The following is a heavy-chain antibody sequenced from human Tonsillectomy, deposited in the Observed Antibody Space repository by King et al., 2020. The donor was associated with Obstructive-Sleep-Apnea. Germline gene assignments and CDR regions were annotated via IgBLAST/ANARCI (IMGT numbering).Heavy chain of an antibody. D-gene: IGHD3-3*01. J-gene: IGHJ4*02. V-gene: IGHV4-30-4*01. CDR3: ARGGGYYPLDY. CDR2: IFYSGST. CDR1: GGSISSGDYY. Sequence: VQLQESGPGLVKPSQTLSLTCTVSGGSISSGDYYWSWIRQPPGKGLEWIGYIFYSGSTYYNPSLKSRVTISLDTSKNQFSLKLSSVTAADTAVYSCARGGGYYPLDYWGQGTLVTVSS.